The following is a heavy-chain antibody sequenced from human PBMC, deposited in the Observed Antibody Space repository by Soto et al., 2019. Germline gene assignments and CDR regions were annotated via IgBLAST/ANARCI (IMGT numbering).Heavy chain of an antibody. D-gene: IGHD2-2*01. CDR3: ASGWYQLLGGAFDI. CDR1: GGSISSSSYY. V-gene: IGHV4-39*01. CDR2: IYYSGST. Sequence: QLQLQESGPGLVKPSETLSLTCTVSGGSISSSSYYWGWIRQPPGKGLEWIGSIYYSGSTYYNPSLKSRVTISVDTSKNQFSLKLSSVTAADTAVYYCASGWYQLLGGAFDIWGQGTMVTVSS. J-gene: IGHJ3*02.